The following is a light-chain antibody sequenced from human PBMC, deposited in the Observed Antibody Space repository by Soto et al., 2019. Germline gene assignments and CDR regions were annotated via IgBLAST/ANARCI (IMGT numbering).Light chain of an antibody. J-gene: IGKJ1*01. V-gene: IGKV3-20*01. CDR3: QQYGSSPRT. Sequence: EIVLTQSPGTLSLSPGERATLSCRASQSVSTSYLAWYQQKPGQAPRLLIYGPSSRATGIPDRFSGRGSGTDFTLTISRLEPEDFAVYYCQQYGSSPRTFGQGTKVEIK. CDR2: GPS. CDR1: QSVSTSY.